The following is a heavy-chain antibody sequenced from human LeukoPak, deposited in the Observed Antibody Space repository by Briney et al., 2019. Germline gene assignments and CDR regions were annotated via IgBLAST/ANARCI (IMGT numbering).Heavy chain of an antibody. CDR2: IKPSGGST. CDR1: GYTFTCYY. J-gene: IGHJ4*02. CDR3: ARDLPSYGSGSYYPSYYFDY. V-gene: IGHV1-46*01. D-gene: IGHD3-10*01. Sequence: GASVKDSCKASGYTFTCYYMHWVRQAPGQGLEWMGIIKPSGGSTSYAQKFQGRVTMTRDTSTSTVYMELSSLRSEDTAVYYCARDLPSYGSGSYYPSYYFDYWGQGTLVTVSS.